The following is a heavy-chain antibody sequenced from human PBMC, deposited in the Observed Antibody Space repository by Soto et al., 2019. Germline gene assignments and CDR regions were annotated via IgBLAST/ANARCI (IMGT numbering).Heavy chain of an antibody. D-gene: IGHD1-26*01. CDR1: GFTFSSYW. CDR3: ARESVVGAPYADY. J-gene: IGHJ4*02. V-gene: IGHV3-7*03. CDR2: IKQDGSEK. Sequence: EVQLVESGGGLVQPGGSLRLSCAASGFTFSSYWMSWVRQAPGKGLEWVANIKQDGSEKYYVDSVKGRFTISRDNAKNSLYLQMNSLRAEDTAVYYCARESVVGAPYADYWGQGTLVTVSS.